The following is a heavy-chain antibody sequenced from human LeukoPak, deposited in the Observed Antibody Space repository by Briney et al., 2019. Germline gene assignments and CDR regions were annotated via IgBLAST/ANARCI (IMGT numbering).Heavy chain of an antibody. CDR3: ARHLNYFDY. Sequence: GGSLRLSCAASGFTFSSFWMTWVRQAPGKGLEWVANIKQDGSEKYYVDSVRGRFTISRDNATNSLYLQMNSLRAEDTAVYYCARHLNYFDYWGQGTLVTVSS. CDR2: IKQDGSEK. J-gene: IGHJ4*02. V-gene: IGHV3-7*01. CDR1: GFTFSSFW.